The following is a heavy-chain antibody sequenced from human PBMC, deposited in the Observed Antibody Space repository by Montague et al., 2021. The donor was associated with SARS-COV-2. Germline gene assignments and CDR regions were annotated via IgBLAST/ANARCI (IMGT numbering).Heavy chain of an antibody. V-gene: IGHV4-34*01. CDR1: GGSFSTYS. J-gene: IGHJ6*03. D-gene: IGHD3-10*01. Sequence: SETLSLTFAVHGGSFSTYSWNWIRQPPGKGLEWIGDIHHGGSTNYNPSLKSRVTTSADTSKNQFSLKLTSVAAADTAVHYCARLGDGVVPSPILGVGPYYSYYYMDVWGKGTTVTVSS. CDR3: ARLGDGVVPSPILGVGPYYSYYYMDV. CDR2: IHHGGST.